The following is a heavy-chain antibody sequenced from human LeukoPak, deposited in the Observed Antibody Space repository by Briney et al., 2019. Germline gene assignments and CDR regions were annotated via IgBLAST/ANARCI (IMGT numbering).Heavy chain of an antibody. CDR1: GYTFTAYY. D-gene: IGHD2-2*02. J-gene: IGHJ6*03. Sequence: GASVKVSCKASGYTFTAYYMHWMRQAPGQGLEWMGWINPNSGGTNHAQKFQGRVTMTRDTSISTAYMELSSLRSDDTAVYYCARDLKGACTSTTCYNMYMDVWGKGTTVIVSS. V-gene: IGHV1-2*02. CDR2: INPNSGGT. CDR3: ARDLKGACTSTTCYNMYMDV.